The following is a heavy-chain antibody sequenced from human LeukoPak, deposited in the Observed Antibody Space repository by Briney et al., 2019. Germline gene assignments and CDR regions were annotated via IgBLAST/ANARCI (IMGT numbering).Heavy chain of an antibody. V-gene: IGHV4-31*03. CDR2: IYKSGST. D-gene: IGHD6-13*01. J-gene: IGHJ4*02. CDR1: GGSISSDGFH. Sequence: SQTLSLTCTVSGGSISSDGFHWNWIRQHPGKGLEWIGEIYKSGSTYYNPSLKSRVTISVDTSKNQFSLKLSSVTAADTAVYYCARASVISSSWYPPFFDYWGQGTLVTVSS. CDR3: ARASVISSSWYPPFFDY.